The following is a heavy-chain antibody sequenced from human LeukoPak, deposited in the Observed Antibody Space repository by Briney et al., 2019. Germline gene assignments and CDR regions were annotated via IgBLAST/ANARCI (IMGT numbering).Heavy chain of an antibody. D-gene: IGHD3-10*01. V-gene: IGHV4-39*07. J-gene: IGHJ6*02. Sequence: SETLSLTCTVSGGSVSSGSYYWSWIRQPPGKGLEWIGEINHSGSTNYNPSLKSRVTISVDTSKNQFSLKLSSVTAADTAVCYCARVHYYGSGKTKYYYGMDVWGQGTTVTVSS. CDR3: ARVHYYGSGKTKYYYGMDV. CDR1: GGSVSSGSYY. CDR2: INHSGST.